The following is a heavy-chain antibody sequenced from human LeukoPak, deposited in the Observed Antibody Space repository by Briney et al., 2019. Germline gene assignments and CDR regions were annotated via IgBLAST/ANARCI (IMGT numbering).Heavy chain of an antibody. J-gene: IGHJ4*02. CDR2: TSYDGTNK. V-gene: IGHV3-30*04. Sequence: QSGGSLRLSCAASGFMFSSYTTHWVRQAPGKGLEWVAITSYDGTNKHSADSVKGRFTISRDNSKNTLYLQMNSLRVEDTGVYYCASVTSFTRFDHWGQGALVTVSS. CDR1: GFMFSSYT. D-gene: IGHD2-21*02. CDR3: ASVTSFTRFDH.